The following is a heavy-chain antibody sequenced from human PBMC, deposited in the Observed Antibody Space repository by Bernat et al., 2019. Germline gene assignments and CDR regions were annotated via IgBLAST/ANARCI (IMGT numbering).Heavy chain of an antibody. Sequence: QVQLVESGGGVVQPGRSLSLSCAASGFTFSSYGMHWVRQAPGKGPAWVAVVSFDGNHKYCAESVRGRFIISRDNSKNTLYLQMNSLRPEDTALYYCAKGSGDYARGGFDYWGQGTLVTVYS. J-gene: IGHJ4*02. D-gene: IGHD4-17*01. CDR3: AKGSGDYARGGFDY. CDR2: VSFDGNHK. V-gene: IGHV3-30*18. CDR1: GFTFSSYG.